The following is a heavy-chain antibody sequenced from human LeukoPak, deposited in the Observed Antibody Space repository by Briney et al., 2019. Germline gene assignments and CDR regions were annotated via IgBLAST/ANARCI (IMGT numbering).Heavy chain of an antibody. CDR1: GYTFTGYY. CDR3: ARVYYYDSSGYYYFDY. D-gene: IGHD3-22*01. CDR2: INPNSGGT. Sequence: ASVKVSCKASGYTFTGYYMHWVRQAPGQGLEWMGWINPNSGGTSYAQEFQARVTMTRDTSISTAYMELSSLRSDDTAVYYCARVYYYDSSGYYYFDYWGQGTLVTVSS. J-gene: IGHJ4*02. V-gene: IGHV1-2*02.